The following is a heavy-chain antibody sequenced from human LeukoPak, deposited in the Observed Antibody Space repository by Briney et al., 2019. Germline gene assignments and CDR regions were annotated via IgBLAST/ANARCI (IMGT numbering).Heavy chain of an antibody. CDR1: GYTFTSYD. CDR2: MNPNSGNT. J-gene: IGHJ3*02. D-gene: IGHD1-7*01. Sequence: ASVKVSCKASGYTFTSYDINWVRQATGQGHEWMGWMNPNSGNTGYAQKFQGRVTMTRNTSISTAYMELSSLRSEDTAVYYCARVDNWNSLDAFDIWGQGTMVTVSS. CDR3: ARVDNWNSLDAFDI. V-gene: IGHV1-8*01.